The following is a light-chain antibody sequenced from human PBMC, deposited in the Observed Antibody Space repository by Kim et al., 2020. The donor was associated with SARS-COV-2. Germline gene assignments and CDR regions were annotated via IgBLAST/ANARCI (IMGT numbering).Light chain of an antibody. CDR1: SLGSYY. CDR3: NSRESGVTHVV. J-gene: IGLJ2*01. V-gene: IGLV3-19*01. Sequence: ALGQTVRITCQRDSLGSYYASWSQQQPGQAPLLVLYEKNNRPSGISDRFSGSSSGNTASLTIIGAQAEDEADYYCNSRESGVTHVVFGGGTQLTVL. CDR2: EKN.